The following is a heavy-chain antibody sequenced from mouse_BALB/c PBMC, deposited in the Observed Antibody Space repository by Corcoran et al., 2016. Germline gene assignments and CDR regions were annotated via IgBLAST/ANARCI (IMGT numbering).Heavy chain of an antibody. CDR1: GYTFTDYV. V-gene: IGHV1-81*01. Sequence: QVQLQQSGPELVKPGASVKMSCMASGYTFTDYVISWVKQRTGQGLEWIGEIYPGSGSTYYNEKFKGKATLTADKSSNTAYMQFSSLTSEDSAVYFCATYWYFDVWGAGTTVTVSS. CDR3: ATYWYFDV. J-gene: IGHJ1*01. CDR2: IYPGSGST.